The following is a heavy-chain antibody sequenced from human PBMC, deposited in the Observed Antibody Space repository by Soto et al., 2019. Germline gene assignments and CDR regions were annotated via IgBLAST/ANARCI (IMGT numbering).Heavy chain of an antibody. D-gene: IGHD5-18*01. V-gene: IGHV4-30-2*01. CDR1: GGSISSGGYS. J-gene: IGHJ4*02. CDR3: ARGGYSYDFDY. CDR2: IYHSGST. Sequence: ASETLSLTCAVSGGSISSGGYSWSWIRQPPGKGLEWIGYIYHSGSTYYNPSLKSRVTISVDRSKNQFSLKLSSVTAADTAVYYCARGGYSYDFDYWGQGTQVTVSS.